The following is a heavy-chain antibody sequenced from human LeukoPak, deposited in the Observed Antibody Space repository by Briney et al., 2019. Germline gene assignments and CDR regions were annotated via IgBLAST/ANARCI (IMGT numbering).Heavy chain of an antibody. CDR1: GFTFGTYD. V-gene: IGHV3-23*01. CDR3: AKGGYFNFEN. Sequence: GGSLRLSCAASGFTFGTYDMQWVRQAPGKGLEWVSGISRTGPTYYSDSVRGRFTISRDNSKDTPYLQMNSLRAEDTAVYYCAKGGYFNFENWGQGTMVPVSS. D-gene: IGHD2-2*03. J-gene: IGHJ3*02. CDR2: ISRTGPT.